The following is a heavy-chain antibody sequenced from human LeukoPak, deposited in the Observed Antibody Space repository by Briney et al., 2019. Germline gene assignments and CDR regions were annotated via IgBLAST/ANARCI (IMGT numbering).Heavy chain of an antibody. J-gene: IGHJ6*02. CDR3: ARFIAVAGTFYYGMDV. CDR1: GGSISSYY. D-gene: IGHD6-19*01. V-gene: IGHV4-59*01. Sequence: SETLSLTCTVSGGSISSYYWSWIRQPPGKGLEWIGYIYYSGSTNYNPSLRSRVTISVDTSKNQFSLKLSSVTAADTAVYYCARFIAVAGTFYYGMDVWGQGTTVTVSS. CDR2: IYYSGST.